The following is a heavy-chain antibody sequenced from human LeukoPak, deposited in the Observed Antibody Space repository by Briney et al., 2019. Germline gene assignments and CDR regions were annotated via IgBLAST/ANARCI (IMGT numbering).Heavy chain of an antibody. CDR1: GFTFYDYA. D-gene: IGHD3-22*01. CDR2: ISWNSGSI. CDR3: AKDIRDDSRAGPFDY. J-gene: IGHJ4*02. V-gene: IGHV3-9*01. Sequence: GGSLRLSCAASGFTFYDYAMHWVRQAPGKGLEGGSGISWNSGSIGYADSVKGRFTISRDNAKNSLYLQMNSLRAEDTALYYCAKDIRDDSRAGPFDYWGQGTLVTVSS.